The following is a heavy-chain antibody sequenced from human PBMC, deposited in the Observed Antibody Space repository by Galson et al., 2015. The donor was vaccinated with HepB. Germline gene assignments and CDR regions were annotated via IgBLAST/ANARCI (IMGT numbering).Heavy chain of an antibody. D-gene: IGHD6-13*01. J-gene: IGHJ6*02. CDR3: AIDIAAAGTGSYYYSGMDV. V-gene: IGHV1-69*06. CDR1: GGTFSSYA. CDR2: IIPIFGTA. Sequence: SVKVSCKASGGTFSSYAISWVRQAPGQGLEWMGGIIPIFGTANYAQKFQGRVTITADISTSTAYMELSSLRSEDTAVYYCAIDIAAAGTGSYYYSGMDVWGQGTTVTVSS.